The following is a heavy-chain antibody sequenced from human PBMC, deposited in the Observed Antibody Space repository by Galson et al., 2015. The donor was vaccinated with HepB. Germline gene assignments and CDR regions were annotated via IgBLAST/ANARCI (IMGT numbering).Heavy chain of an antibody. CDR3: ARKGIVGATIGWFDP. D-gene: IGHD1-26*01. V-gene: IGHV3-48*04. Sequence: SLRLSCAASGFTFSSYSMGWVRQAPGKGLEWVSYISSSSSSIYYADSVKGRFTISRDNAKNSLYLQMNSLRAEDTAVYYCARKGIVGATIGWFDPWGQGTLVTVSS. J-gene: IGHJ5*02. CDR1: GFTFSSYS. CDR2: ISSSSSSI.